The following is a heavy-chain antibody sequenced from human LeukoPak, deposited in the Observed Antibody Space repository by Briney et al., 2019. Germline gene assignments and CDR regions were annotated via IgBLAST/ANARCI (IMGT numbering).Heavy chain of an antibody. V-gene: IGHV4-34*01. CDR2: INHSGST. D-gene: IGHD3-3*01. CDR1: GGSFSGYY. Sequence: SETLSLTCAVYGGSFSGYYWSWIRQPPGKGPEWIGEINHSGSTNYNPSLKSRVTISVDTSKSQFSLKLSSVTAADTAVYYCARGGGFWSGLYGMDVWGQGTTVTVSS. J-gene: IGHJ6*02. CDR3: ARGGGFWSGLYGMDV.